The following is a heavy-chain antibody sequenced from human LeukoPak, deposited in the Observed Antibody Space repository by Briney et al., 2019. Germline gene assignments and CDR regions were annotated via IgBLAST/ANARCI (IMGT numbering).Heavy chain of an antibody. CDR2: ISSDGTST. D-gene: IGHD1-1*01. V-gene: IGHV3-74*01. J-gene: IGHJ1*01. CDR3: AGGYRYFHH. Sequence: GGSLRLSCAVSGFTFSSYWMHWVRQAPGKGLVWVSRISSDGTSTSYADSVKGRFTISRDNAKNTLYLQMNSLRAEDTAVYYCAGGYRYFHHWGQGTLVTVSS. CDR1: GFTFSSYW.